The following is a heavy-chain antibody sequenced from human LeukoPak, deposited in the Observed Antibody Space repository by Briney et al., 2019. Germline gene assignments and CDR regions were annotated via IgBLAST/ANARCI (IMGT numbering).Heavy chain of an antibody. D-gene: IGHD2-21*02. CDR1: GGSFSGYY. CDR2: INHSGST. J-gene: IGHJ2*01. Sequence: SETLSLTCAVYGGSFSGYYWSWIRQPPGKGLEWIGEINHSGSTNYNPSLKSRVTISVDTPKNQFSLKLSSVTAADTAVYYCARGRHIVVVTATRYFDLWGRGTLVTVSS. CDR3: ARGRHIVVVTATRYFDL. V-gene: IGHV4-34*01.